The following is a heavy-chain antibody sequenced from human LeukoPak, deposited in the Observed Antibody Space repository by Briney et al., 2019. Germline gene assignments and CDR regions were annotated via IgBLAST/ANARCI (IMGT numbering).Heavy chain of an antibody. V-gene: IGHV1-2*02. CDR3: AREYYYDSSGYPEDWFDP. J-gene: IGHJ5*02. Sequence: ASVKVSCKASGYTFTGYYMHWVRQAPGQGLEWMGWISPSGGTDYAPKFQGRVTMTRDTSITTAYMELDSLKSDDTAVYYCAREYYYDSSGYPEDWFDPWGQGTLVTVSS. D-gene: IGHD3-22*01. CDR1: GYTFTGYY. CDR2: ISPSGGT.